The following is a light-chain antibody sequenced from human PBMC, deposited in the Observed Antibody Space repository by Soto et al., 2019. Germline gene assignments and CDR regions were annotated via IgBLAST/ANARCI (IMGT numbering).Light chain of an antibody. J-gene: IGKJ5*01. CDR3: QQFNSYPIT. CDR1: QGISSN. V-gene: IGKV1-9*01. Sequence: DIQMTQSPSTPSASVGGRVTLTCPASQGISSNLAWYTKKPGKAPKLLIYAASTLQSGVPSRLSGSGSGTEFTLTISSLQPEDFATYYCQQFNSYPITFGQGTRLEIK. CDR2: AAS.